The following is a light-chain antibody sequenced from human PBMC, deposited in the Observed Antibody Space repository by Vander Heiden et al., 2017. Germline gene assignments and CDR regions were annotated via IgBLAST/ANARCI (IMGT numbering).Light chain of an antibody. CDR2: EVS. J-gene: IGLJ3*02. CDR3: CSYAGSSTWV. CDR1: SSDVGSYNL. Sequence: QSALTQPASVSGSPGQSITLPCTGTSSDVGSYNLVSWYQQHPGKAPKLMIYEVSKLPSGVSNRFSGSKSGNTASLTISGLQAEDEADYYCCSYAGSSTWVFGGGTKLTVL. V-gene: IGLV2-23*02.